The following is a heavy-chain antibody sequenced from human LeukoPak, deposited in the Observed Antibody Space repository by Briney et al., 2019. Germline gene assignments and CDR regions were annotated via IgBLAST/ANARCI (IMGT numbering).Heavy chain of an antibody. D-gene: IGHD2-15*01. CDR1: GGSISSYY. CDR2: IYTSGST. J-gene: IGHJ3*02. Sequence: SETLSLTCTVSGGSISSYYWSWIRQPAGKGLEWIGRIYTSGSTNYNPSLKSRVTMSVDTSKNQFSLKLSSVTAADTAVYYCARDSSGGISDAFDIWGQGTMVTVSS. V-gene: IGHV4-4*07. CDR3: ARDSSGGISDAFDI.